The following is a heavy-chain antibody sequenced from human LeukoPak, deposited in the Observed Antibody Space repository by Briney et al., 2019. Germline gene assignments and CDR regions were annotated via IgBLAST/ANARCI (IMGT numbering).Heavy chain of an antibody. J-gene: IGHJ5*01. CDR3: ARPGGYSYGPNNWFDS. D-gene: IGHD5-18*01. Sequence: SETLSLTCAVSGGSISSSNWWSWVRQPPGKGLEWIGEIYHSGSTNYNPSLKSRVTISVDKSKNQFSLKLSSVTAADTAVYYCARPGGYSYGPNNWFDSWGQGTLVTVSS. CDR1: GGSISSSNW. CDR2: IYHSGST. V-gene: IGHV4-4*02.